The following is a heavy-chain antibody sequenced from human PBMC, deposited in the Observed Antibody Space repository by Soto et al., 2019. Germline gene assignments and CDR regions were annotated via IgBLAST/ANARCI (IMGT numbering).Heavy chain of an antibody. CDR3: AREESSGWFGGVYGVDV. J-gene: IGHJ6*02. Sequence: SETLSLTCAVYGGSFSSYYWNWIRQPPGKGLEWIGYIHYSGSTNYNPSLKSRVTISVDTSKNQFSLKLSSVTAADTAVYYCAREESSGWFGGVYGVDVWGQGTTVTVSS. CDR1: GGSFSSYY. D-gene: IGHD6-19*01. V-gene: IGHV4-59*01. CDR2: IHYSGST.